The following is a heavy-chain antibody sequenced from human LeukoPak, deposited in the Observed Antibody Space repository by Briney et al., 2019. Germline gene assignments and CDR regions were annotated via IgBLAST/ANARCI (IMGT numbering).Heavy chain of an antibody. CDR2: ITYDGYYK. J-gene: IGHJ6*02. Sequence: PGRSLRLSCAASGFTFSSYGMHWVSQAPGKGLEWVAVITYDGYYKYYADSVKGRFTISSDNSKNTLFLQMNSLRAEDTAVYYCAKDLKSMVRGACMDAWGQGTTVTVSS. CDR3: AKDLKSMVRGACMDA. D-gene: IGHD3-10*01. CDR1: GFTFSSYG. V-gene: IGHV3-30*18.